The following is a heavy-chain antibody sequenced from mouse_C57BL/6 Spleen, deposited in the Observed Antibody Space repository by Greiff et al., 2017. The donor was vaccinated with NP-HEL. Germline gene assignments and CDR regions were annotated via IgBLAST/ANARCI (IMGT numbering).Heavy chain of an antibody. CDR3: ARYGSQFAY. Sequence: VQLHQSGAELVKPGASVKLSCTASGFNIKASYMPGVKQRTNKAREWIGRIDPEDGETKYAPKFQGKATITADTSSNTAYLQLSSLTSEDTAVYYCARYGSQFAYWGQGTLVTVSA. CDR1: GFNIKASY. CDR2: IDPEDGET. V-gene: IGHV14-2*01. J-gene: IGHJ3*01. D-gene: IGHD1-1*01.